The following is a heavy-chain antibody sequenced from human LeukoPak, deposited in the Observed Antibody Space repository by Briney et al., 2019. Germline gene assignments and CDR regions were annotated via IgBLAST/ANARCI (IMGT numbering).Heavy chain of an antibody. V-gene: IGHV5-51*01. J-gene: IGHJ5*02. Sequence: GESLKISCKGSGYSFTRYWIAWVRQMPGKGLEWMGIIYPGDSDTRYSPSFQGQVTISADKSISTAYLQWSSLKASDTAMYYCARNDQELVLGWFDPWGQGTLVTVSS. D-gene: IGHD6-13*01. CDR3: ARNDQELVLGWFDP. CDR2: IYPGDSDT. CDR1: GYSFTRYW.